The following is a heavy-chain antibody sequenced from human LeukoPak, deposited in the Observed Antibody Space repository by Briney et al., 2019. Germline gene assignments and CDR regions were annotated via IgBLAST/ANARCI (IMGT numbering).Heavy chain of an antibody. D-gene: IGHD2-15*01. CDR2: TSYDGSNK. V-gene: IGHV3-30-3*01. J-gene: IGHJ6*02. CDR3: ARVGRYRYCSGGSCPARYYYYGMDV. Sequence: GGSLRLSCAASGFTFSSYAMHWVRQAPGKGLEWVAVTSYDGSNKYYADSVKGRFTISRDNSKNTLYLQMNSLRAEDTAVYYCARVGRYRYCSGGSCPARYYYYGMDVWGQGTTVTVSS. CDR1: GFTFSSYA.